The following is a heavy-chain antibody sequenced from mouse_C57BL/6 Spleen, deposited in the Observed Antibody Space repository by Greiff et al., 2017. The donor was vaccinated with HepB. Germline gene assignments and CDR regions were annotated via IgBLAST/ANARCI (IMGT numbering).Heavy chain of an antibody. CDR2: IRNKANNHAT. D-gene: IGHD1-1*01. V-gene: IGHV6-6*01. CDR3: TRRPYYYGSSNYAMDY. Sequence: EVHLVESGRGLVQPGGSMKLSRAASGFTFSDAWMDWVRQSPEKGLEWVAEIRNKANNHATYYAESVKGRFTISRDDSKSSVYLQMNSLRAEDTGIYYCTRRPYYYGSSNYAMDYWGQGTSVTVSS. CDR1: GFTFSDAW. J-gene: IGHJ4*01.